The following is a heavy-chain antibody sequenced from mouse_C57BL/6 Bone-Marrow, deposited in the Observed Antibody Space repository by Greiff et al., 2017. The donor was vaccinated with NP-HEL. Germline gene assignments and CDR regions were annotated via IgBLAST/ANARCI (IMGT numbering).Heavy chain of an antibody. J-gene: IGHJ1*03. D-gene: IGHD1-1*01. CDR3: ARERATVVGTRGYFDV. Sequence: VQLQQPGTELVKPGASVKLSCKASGYTFTSYWMHWVKQRPGQGLEWIGNINPSNGGTNYNEKFKSKATLTVDKSSSTAYMQLSSLTSEDSAVYYCARERATVVGTRGYFDVWGTGTTVTVSS. V-gene: IGHV1-53*01. CDR1: GYTFTSYW. CDR2: INPSNGGT.